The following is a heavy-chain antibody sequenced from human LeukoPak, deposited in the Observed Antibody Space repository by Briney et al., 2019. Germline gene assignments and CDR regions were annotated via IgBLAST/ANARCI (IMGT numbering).Heavy chain of an antibody. CDR2: INPSGGST. D-gene: IGHD6-19*01. V-gene: IGHV1-46*01. J-gene: IGHJ6*02. CDR3: ARGVKAVAGTYYYYGMDV. Sequence: ASVKVSCKASGYTFTSYYMHWVRQAPGQGLEWMGIINPSGGSTSYAQKFQGRVTMTRDTSTSTVYMELSSLRSEDTAVYYCARGVKAVAGTYYYYGMDVWGQGTTVTVSS. CDR1: GYTFTSYY.